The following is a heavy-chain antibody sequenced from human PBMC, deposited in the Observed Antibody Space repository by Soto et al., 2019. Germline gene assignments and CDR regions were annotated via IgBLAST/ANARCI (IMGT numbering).Heavy chain of an antibody. V-gene: IGHV3-11*01. Sequence: GGSLRLSCAASGFTFSDYYMSWIRQAPGKGLEWVSYISSSGSTIYYADSVKGRFTISRDNAKNSLYLQMNSLRAEDTAVYYCAREEINMVRGVIITRAFDYWGQGTLVTVSS. CDR2: ISSSGSTI. J-gene: IGHJ4*02. D-gene: IGHD3-10*01. CDR1: GFTFSDYY. CDR3: AREEINMVRGVIITRAFDY.